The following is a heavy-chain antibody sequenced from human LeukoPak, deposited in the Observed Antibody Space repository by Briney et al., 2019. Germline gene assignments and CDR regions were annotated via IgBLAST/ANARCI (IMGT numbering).Heavy chain of an antibody. V-gene: IGHV3-30*02. CDR3: VKDFEWSFDY. D-gene: IGHD3-9*01. CDR2: IRYHPNEK. J-gene: IGHJ4*02. CDR1: GFTFSTNG. Sequence: GWSLRLSCAASGFTFSTNGMHWVRQAPGKGLEWVTYIRYHPNEKYYAESVKGRFTISRDNSKNTLFLQMHSLRAEDTAVYYCVKDFEWSFDYWGQGTLVTVSS.